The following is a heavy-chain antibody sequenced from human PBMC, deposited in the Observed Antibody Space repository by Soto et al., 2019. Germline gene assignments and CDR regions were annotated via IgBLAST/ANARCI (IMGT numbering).Heavy chain of an antibody. Sequence: SETLSLPCTVSCGSISSYYWSWIRQPPGKGLEWIGYIYYSGSTNYNPSLKSRVTISVDTSKNQFSLKLSSVTAADTAVYYCARIRTYYYDSSAPAYFAYWGQGTLVTVSS. J-gene: IGHJ4*02. CDR3: ARIRTYYYDSSAPAYFAY. D-gene: IGHD3-22*01. CDR2: IYYSGST. CDR1: CGSISSYY. V-gene: IGHV4-59*01.